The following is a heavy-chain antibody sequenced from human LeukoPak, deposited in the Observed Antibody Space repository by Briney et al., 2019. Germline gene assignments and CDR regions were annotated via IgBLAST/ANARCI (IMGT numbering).Heavy chain of an antibody. Sequence: SETLSLTCTVSGGSISGYYWSWIRQPPGKGLEWIGYIYYSGSTNYNPSLKSRVTISVDTSKNQFSLKLSSVTAADTAVYYCARHGGYSYGYGLDYWGQGTLVTVSS. V-gene: IGHV4-59*08. CDR2: IYYSGST. D-gene: IGHD5-18*01. CDR3: ARHGGYSYGYGLDY. CDR1: GGSISGYY. J-gene: IGHJ4*02.